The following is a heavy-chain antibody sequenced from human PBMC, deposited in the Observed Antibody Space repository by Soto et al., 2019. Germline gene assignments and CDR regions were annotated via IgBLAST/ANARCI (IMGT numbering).Heavy chain of an antibody. D-gene: IGHD1-26*01. CDR1: GGSFSAYY. V-gene: IGHV4-34*01. CDR3: ARSGELPLRHYFDY. J-gene: IGHJ4*02. CDR2: IHHRGDT. Sequence: PSETLSLTCAVYGGSFSAYYWSWIRQPPGKGLEWIGEIHHRGDTNYIPSLKSRVSISVDTAKNQFSLNLRSVTAADSVVYYCARSGELPLRHYFDYWGQGTLVTVSS.